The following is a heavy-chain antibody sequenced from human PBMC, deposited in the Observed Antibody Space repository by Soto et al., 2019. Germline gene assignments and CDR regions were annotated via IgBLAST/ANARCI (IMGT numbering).Heavy chain of an antibody. CDR2: IKWSSHTGAV. J-gene: IGHJ4*02. D-gene: IGHD2-15*01. Sequence: EVQLVESGGGLVKPGGSLRLSCAASGFSFSDAWMNWVRQAPGKGLEWVGHIKWSSHTGAVDYAAPVKGRFTISRDDSKNTLYLQLNSLTTEDTAVYYCTRGGPLGNYFDYWGQGTLVTVSS. V-gene: IGHV3-15*07. CDR3: TRGGPLGNYFDY. CDR1: GFSFSDAW.